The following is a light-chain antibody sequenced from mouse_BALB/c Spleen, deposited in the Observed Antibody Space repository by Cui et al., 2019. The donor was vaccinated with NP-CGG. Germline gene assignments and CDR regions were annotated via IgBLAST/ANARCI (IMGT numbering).Light chain of an antibody. Sequence: PVVTQESALTTSPGETVTLTCRSSTGAVTTSNYANWVQEKPDHLFTGLIGGTNNRAPGVPARFSGSLIGDKAALTITGAQTEDEATYFCGLWYSNHWVFGGGTKLTVL. J-gene: IGLJ1*01. CDR3: GLWYSNHWV. CDR1: TGAVTTSNY. V-gene: IGLV1*01. CDR2: GTN.